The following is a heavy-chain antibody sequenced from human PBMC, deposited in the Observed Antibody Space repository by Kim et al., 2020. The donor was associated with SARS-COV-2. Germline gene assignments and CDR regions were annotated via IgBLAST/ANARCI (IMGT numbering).Heavy chain of an antibody. J-gene: IGHJ3*02. V-gene: IGHV3-7*01. CDR2: IKQDGNQK. D-gene: IGHD6-19*01. Sequence: GSLRLSCAASGFTFSSYWMTWVRQAPGKGLEWVANIKQDGNQKYYVDSVKGRFTISRDNAKNSLYLQMNSLRAEDTAVYYCSRDGDLYSSGKDAFDIWGQGTMGTVSS. CDR3: SRDGDLYSSGKDAFDI. CDR1: GFTFSSYW.